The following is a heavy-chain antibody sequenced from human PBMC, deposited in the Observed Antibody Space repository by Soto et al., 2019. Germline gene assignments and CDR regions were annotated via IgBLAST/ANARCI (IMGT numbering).Heavy chain of an antibody. Sequence: GESLKISCKGSGYSFASSWIGWVRQMTGKGLEWMGIIYSDDSKTRNSPAFQGHVTISADKSISTAYLQWSSLKAPDTAMYYGVTPFLGTTRMEFAYWGQGSLFTVSS. CDR1: GYSFASSW. CDR2: IYSDDSKT. CDR3: VTPFLGTTRMEFAY. J-gene: IGHJ4*02. V-gene: IGHV5-51*01. D-gene: IGHD1-7*01.